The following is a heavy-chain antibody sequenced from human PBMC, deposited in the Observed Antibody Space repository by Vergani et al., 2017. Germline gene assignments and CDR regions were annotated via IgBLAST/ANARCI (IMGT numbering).Heavy chain of an antibody. CDR2: IYTSVST. V-gene: IGHV4-61*02. D-gene: IGHD6-13*01. CDR1: GGSISSGSYY. Sequence: QVQLQESGPGLVKPSQTLSLTCTVSGGSISSGSYYWSWIRQPAGKGLEWIGRIYTSVSTNNNPSLKSRVTMSVDTSKNQFSLKLSSVTAADTAVYYCTSQRQGIAAAGIDYWGQGTLVTVSS. J-gene: IGHJ4*02. CDR3: TSQRQGIAAAGIDY.